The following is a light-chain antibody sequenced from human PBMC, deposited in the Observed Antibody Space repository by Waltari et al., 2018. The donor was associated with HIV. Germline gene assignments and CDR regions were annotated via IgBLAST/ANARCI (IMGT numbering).Light chain of an antibody. CDR3: SSYTANSRI. Sequence: QSALTQPASVSGSLGQSITISCTGTSNDVGGHNSVSWYQQHPGKAPKLLISDVSNRPSGVSNRFSGSKSGNPASLTISGLQAEDEADYYCSSYTANSRIFGGGTRLTVL. J-gene: IGLJ2*01. CDR2: DVS. V-gene: IGLV2-14*03. CDR1: SNDVGGHNS.